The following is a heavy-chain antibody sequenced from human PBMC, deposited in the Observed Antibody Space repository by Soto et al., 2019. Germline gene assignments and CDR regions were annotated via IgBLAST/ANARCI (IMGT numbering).Heavy chain of an antibody. CDR2: MSHIGSV. D-gene: IGHD6-19*01. Sequence: QVLLQESGPGLVQPSGTLSLSCVVSGVSIGSNYYWGWVRQPPGKGLEWLGDMSHIGSVNYKPYLKSRVTISMDKSQNQFSLKLDSMPAADTAVYYCARSLGWYAVDYWGQATLVIVSS. V-gene: IGHV4-4*02. CDR3: ARSLGWYAVDY. J-gene: IGHJ4*02. CDR1: GVSIGSNYY.